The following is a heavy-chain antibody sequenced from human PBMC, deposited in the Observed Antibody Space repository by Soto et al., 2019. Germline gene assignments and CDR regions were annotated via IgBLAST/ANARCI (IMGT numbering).Heavy chain of an antibody. CDR1: GGSFSGYY. Sequence: SETLSLTCAVYGGSFSGYYWSWIRQPPEKGLEWIGYIYYSGSTNYNPSLKSRVTISVDTSKNQFSLKLSSVTAADTAVYYCARVMHSDDYGDYGTGIDYWGQGTLVTVSS. V-gene: IGHV4-59*08. D-gene: IGHD4-17*01. CDR3: ARVMHSDDYGDYGTGIDY. CDR2: IYYSGST. J-gene: IGHJ4*02.